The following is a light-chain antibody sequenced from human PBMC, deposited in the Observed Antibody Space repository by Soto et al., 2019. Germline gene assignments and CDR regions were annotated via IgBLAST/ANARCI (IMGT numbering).Light chain of an antibody. V-gene: IGKV3D-20*02. CDR1: QSGSSSY. Sequence: IVLTQSPGTVSLSPGERATLSCRASQSGSSSYLAWYQQRPGQAPRLLIFGASTRATGIPDRFSGSGSGTDFTLTISRLEPEDSAVYYCQQRHMWPITFGQGTRLEIK. CDR3: QQRHMWPIT. J-gene: IGKJ5*01. CDR2: GAS.